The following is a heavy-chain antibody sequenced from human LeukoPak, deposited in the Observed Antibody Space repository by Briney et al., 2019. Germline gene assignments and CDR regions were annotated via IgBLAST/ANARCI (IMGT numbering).Heavy chain of an antibody. J-gene: IGHJ5*02. D-gene: IGHD3-16*02. Sequence: PGGSLRLSCAASGFTFSSYTMNWVRQAPGKGLEWVSSISSSSYIYYADSVKGRFTISRDNAKNSLYLQMNRLRAEDKAVYYCAREREGDYIWGSYRPDWFDPWGQGTLVTVSS. V-gene: IGHV3-21*01. CDR2: ISSSSYI. CDR1: GFTFSSYT. CDR3: AREREGDYIWGSYRPDWFDP.